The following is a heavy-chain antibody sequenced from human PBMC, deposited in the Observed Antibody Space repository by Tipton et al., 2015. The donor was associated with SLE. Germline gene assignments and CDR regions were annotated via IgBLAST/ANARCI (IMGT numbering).Heavy chain of an antibody. J-gene: IGHJ4*02. V-gene: IGHV4-34*01. Sequence: LRLSCAVYGGSFSGYYWSWIRQPPGKGLEWIGEINHSGSTNYNPSLKSRVTISVDTSKNQFSLKLSSVTAADTAVYYCASLIKDYWGQGTLVTVSS. D-gene: IGHD3-10*01. CDR1: GGSFSGYY. CDR2: INHSGST. CDR3: ASLIKDY.